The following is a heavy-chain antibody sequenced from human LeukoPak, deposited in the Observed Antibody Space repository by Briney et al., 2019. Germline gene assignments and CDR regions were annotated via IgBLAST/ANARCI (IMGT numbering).Heavy chain of an antibody. CDR1: GYTFTSYY. J-gene: IGHJ4*02. CDR3: ARQVYYDFWSGYPIDY. V-gene: IGHV1-2*02. D-gene: IGHD3-3*01. CDR2: INPNSGGT. Sequence: ASVKVSCKASGYTFTSYYMHWVRQAPGQGLEWMGWINPNSGGTNYAQKFQGRVTMTRDTSISTAYMELSRLRSDDTAVYYCARQVYYDFWSGYPIDYWGQGTLVTVSS.